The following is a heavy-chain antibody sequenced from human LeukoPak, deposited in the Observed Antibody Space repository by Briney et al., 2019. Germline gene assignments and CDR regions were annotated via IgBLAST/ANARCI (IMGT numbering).Heavy chain of an antibody. J-gene: IGHJ6*02. V-gene: IGHV3-11*01. D-gene: IGHD2-15*01. CDR3: DIVVVVAAPYYYYGMDV. CDR1: GFTFSDYY. CDR2: ISSSGSTI. Sequence: PGGSLGLSCAASGFTFSDYYMSWIRQAPGKGLEWVSYISSSGSTIYYADSVKGRFTISRDNAKNSLYLQMNSLRAEDTAVYARDIVVVVAAPYYYYGMDVWGQGTTVTVSS.